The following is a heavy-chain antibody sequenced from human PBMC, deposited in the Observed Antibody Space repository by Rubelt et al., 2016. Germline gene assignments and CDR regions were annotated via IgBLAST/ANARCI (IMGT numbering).Heavy chain of an antibody. Sequence: QLQLQESGPGLVKPSATLSLTCTVSGGSIRRSSYYWGWIRQPPGKGLEWIGSIYYRGSTYYNPSPKVGVTISVDTSKDQCFLKLGSVTVAGTAVYYCARRGDSVVVEAANSFDYWGQGTLVTVSS. CDR2: IYYRGST. CDR1: GGSIRRSSYY. J-gene: IGHJ4*02. CDR3: ARRGDSVVVEAANSFDY. V-gene: IGHV4-39*01. D-gene: IGHD2-15*01.